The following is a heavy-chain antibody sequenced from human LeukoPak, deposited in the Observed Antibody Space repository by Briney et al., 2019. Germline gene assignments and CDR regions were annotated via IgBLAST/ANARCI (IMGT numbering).Heavy chain of an antibody. CDR2: INNSSSYI. CDR3: AITVTTDY. D-gene: IGHD4-17*01. CDR1: GFTFSSYS. Sequence: GGSLRLPCAASGFTFSSYSMNWVRQAPGKGLEWVSSINNSSSYIYYADSVKGRFTISRDNAKNSLYLQMNSLRAEDTAVYFCAITVTTDYWGQGTLVTVSS. V-gene: IGHV3-21*01. J-gene: IGHJ4*02.